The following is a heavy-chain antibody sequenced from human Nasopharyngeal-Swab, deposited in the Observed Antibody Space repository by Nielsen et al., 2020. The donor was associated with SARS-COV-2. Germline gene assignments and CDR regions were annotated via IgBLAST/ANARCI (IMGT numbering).Heavy chain of an antibody. D-gene: IGHD5-18*01. CDR1: GFTFSTSW. V-gene: IGHV3-74*01. Sequence: GESLKISCAASGFTFSTSWMHWVRQAPGKGLVWVSRISSDGKTIDYADSVKGRFTISRDNAKNSLYLQMNSLRAEDTAVYYCARDLSDTARPDYWGQGTLVTVSS. CDR2: ISSDGKTI. J-gene: IGHJ4*02. CDR3: ARDLSDTARPDY.